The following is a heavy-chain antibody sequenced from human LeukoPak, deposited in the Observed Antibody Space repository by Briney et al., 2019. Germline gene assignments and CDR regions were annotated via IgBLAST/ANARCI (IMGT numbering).Heavy chain of an antibody. CDR2: ISGSGGST. CDR3: AKDSLLWFGESQIYYYYGMDV. V-gene: IGHV3-23*01. Sequence: GGSLRLSCAASGFTFSSYAMSWVRQAPGKGLEWVSAISGSGGSTYYADSVKGRFTFSRDISKNTLYLQMNSLRAEDTAVYYCAKDSLLWFGESQIYYYYGMDVWGQGTTVTVSS. D-gene: IGHD3-10*01. J-gene: IGHJ6*02. CDR1: GFTFSSYA.